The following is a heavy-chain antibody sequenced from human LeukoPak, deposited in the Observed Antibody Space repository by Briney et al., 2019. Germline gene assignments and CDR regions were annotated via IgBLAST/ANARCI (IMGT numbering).Heavy chain of an antibody. CDR2: ISSSGSIT. CDR3: ARDLKASGSYDY. D-gene: IGHD3-10*01. J-gene: IGHJ4*02. V-gene: IGHV3-48*03. CDR1: GFTFSNYE. Sequence: GGSLRLSCAASGFTFSNYEMNWVRQAPGKGLEWVSYISSSGSITYYADSVKGRFTISRDNAKNSLYLQMNSLRDEDTAVYYCARDLKASGSYDYWGQGTLVTVSS.